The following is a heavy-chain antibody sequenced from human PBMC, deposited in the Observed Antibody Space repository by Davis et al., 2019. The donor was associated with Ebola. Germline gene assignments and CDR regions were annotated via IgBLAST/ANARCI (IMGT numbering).Heavy chain of an antibody. V-gene: IGHV3-74*01. J-gene: IGHJ4*02. CDR3: ARDGAGRAGY. Sequence: GESLKISCVASEFTFSSYWFNWVRQAPGKGLEWVSRIDTDGSTTNYADSVRGRFTISRDNAKNTLFLQMNSLRADDTAVYYCARDGAGRAGYWGQGTLVTVSS. D-gene: IGHD1-14*01. CDR2: IDTDGSTT. CDR1: EFTFSSYW.